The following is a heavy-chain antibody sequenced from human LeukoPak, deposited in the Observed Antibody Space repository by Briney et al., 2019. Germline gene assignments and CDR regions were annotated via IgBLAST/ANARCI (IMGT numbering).Heavy chain of an antibody. J-gene: IGHJ6*03. D-gene: IGHD3-10*01. CDR1: GGTFSSYA. CDR2: IIPIFGTA. V-gene: IGHV1-69*13. CDR3: ARWRASGGYYYCYYMDV. Sequence: SVKVSCKASGGTFSSYAISWVRQSPGQGLEWMGGIIPIFGTANYAQKFQGRVTITADESTSTAYMELSSLRSEDTAVYYCARWRASGGYYYCYYMDVWGKGTTVAVSS.